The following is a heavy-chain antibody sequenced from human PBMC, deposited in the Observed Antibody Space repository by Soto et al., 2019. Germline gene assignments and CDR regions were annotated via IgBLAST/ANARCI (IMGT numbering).Heavy chain of an antibody. J-gene: IGHJ6*02. V-gene: IGHV4-34*01. CDR3: ARVRLTIFGVVISFRYGMDV. D-gene: IGHD3-3*01. CDR2: INHSGST. Sequence: SETLSLTCAVYGGSFSGYYWSWIRQPPGKGLEWIGEINHSGSTNYNPSLKSRVTISVDTSKNQFSLKLSSVTAADTAVYYCARVRLTIFGVVISFRYGMDVWGQGTTVTVSS. CDR1: GGSFSGYY.